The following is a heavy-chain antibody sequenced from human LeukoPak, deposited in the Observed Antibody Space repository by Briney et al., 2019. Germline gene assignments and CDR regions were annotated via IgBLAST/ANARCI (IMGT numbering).Heavy chain of an antibody. V-gene: IGHV3-23*01. D-gene: IGHD3-22*01. CDR3: AKGDYYDSSGYYYDYFDY. Sequence: TGGSLRLSCAASGFTFSSYAMSWVRQAPGKGLEWVSAISGSGGSTYYADSVKGRFTISRDNSKNTLYLQMNSLRAEDTAVYCCAKGDYYDSSGYYYDYFDYWGQGTLVTVSS. CDR2: ISGSGGST. CDR1: GFTFSSYA. J-gene: IGHJ4*02.